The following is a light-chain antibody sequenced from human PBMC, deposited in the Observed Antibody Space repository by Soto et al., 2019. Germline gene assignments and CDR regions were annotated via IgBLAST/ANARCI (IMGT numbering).Light chain of an antibody. J-gene: IGKJ5*01. CDR3: QQFNNYPLIT. V-gene: IGKV1D-13*01. CDR1: QGISSA. CDR2: DAS. Sequence: AIQLTQSPSSLSASVGDRVTITCRASQGISSALAWYQQKPGKAPKLLIYDASSLESGVPSRFSGSGSGTDFTLTISSLQPEDFATYYCQQFNNYPLITFCQGTRLEIK.